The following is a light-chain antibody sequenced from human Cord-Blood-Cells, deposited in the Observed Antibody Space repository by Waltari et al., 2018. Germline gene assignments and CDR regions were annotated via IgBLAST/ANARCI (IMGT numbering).Light chain of an antibody. CDR2: DVS. CDR1: SSAVGGYNY. J-gene: IGLJ3*02. CDR3: SSYAGSSTLV. Sequence: QFALTQPAPVSGSPGQSVTISCTGTSSAVGGYNYVSWYQQHPGKAPKLMIYDVSKRPSGVSNRFSGSKSGNTASLTISGLQAEDEADYYCSSYAGSSTLVFGGGTKLTVL. V-gene: IGLV2-14*01.